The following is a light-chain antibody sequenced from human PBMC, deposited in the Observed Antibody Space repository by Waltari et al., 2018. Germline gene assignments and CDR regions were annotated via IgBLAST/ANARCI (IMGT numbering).Light chain of an antibody. CDR3: QQYNNWPWT. J-gene: IGKJ1*01. V-gene: IGKV3-15*01. CDR2: GAS. CDR1: QSVSSN. Sequence: EIVMTQSPATLSVSRGERATISCRASQSVSSNLAWYQQKPGQAPRLLIYGASTRATGSPARFSGSGSGTEFTLTISSLQSEDFAVYYCQQYNNWPWTFGQGTKVEIK.